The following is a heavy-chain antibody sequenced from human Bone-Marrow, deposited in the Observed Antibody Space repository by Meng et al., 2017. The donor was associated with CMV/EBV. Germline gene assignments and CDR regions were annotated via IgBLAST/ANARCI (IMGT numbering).Heavy chain of an antibody. CDR1: GVTFSSYA. CDR2: ISYDGSNK. Sequence: GGSLRLSCAASGVTFSSYAMHWVRQAPGKGLEWVAVISYDGSNKYYADSVKGRFTISRDNSKNTLYLQMNSLRAEDTAVYYCARDQGVEFGSSWYYYYYGMDVWGQGTMVTVSS. D-gene: IGHD6-13*01. J-gene: IGHJ6*02. CDR3: ARDQGVEFGSSWYYYYYGMDV. V-gene: IGHV3-30-3*01.